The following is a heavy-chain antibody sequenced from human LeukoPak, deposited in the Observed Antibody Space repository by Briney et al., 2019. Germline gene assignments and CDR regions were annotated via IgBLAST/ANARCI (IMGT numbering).Heavy chain of an antibody. CDR3: ASTPTTVTTPFFDY. Sequence: SETLSLTCTVSGGSISSGGYYWSWIRQPPGKGLEWIGYIYHSGSTYYNPSLKSRVTISVDRSKNQFSLKLSSVTAADTAVYYCASTPTTVTTPFFDYWGQGTLVTVSS. CDR1: GGSISSGGYY. CDR2: IYHSGST. V-gene: IGHV4-30-2*01. D-gene: IGHD4-17*01. J-gene: IGHJ4*02.